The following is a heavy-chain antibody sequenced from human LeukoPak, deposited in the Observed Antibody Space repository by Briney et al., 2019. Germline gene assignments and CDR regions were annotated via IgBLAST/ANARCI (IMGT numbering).Heavy chain of an antibody. D-gene: IGHD3-22*01. CDR1: GFTFSSSA. CDR3: ARGGAYYYDSSGYYSYHDY. J-gene: IGHJ4*02. CDR2: IHYDGNNK. Sequence: GGSLRLSCAASGFTFSSSAMHWVRQAPGKGLDWVAFIHYDGNNKYYADSVKGRFTISRDNSKNTVYLQMNSLRAEDTAVYYCARGGAYYYDSSGYYSYHDYWGQGTLVTVSS. V-gene: IGHV3-30*02.